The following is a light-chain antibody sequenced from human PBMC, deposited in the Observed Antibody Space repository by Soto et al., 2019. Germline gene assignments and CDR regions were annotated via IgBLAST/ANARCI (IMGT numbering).Light chain of an antibody. Sequence: EIVMTQSPATLSVSPGERATLSCRASQSVSSNLAWYQQKPGQAPRLLIYGASTRATGIPARFSGSGSGTEFTLTISSLQSEDFAVYYCQQYNNSTTFGQGTTVEIK. CDR1: QSVSSN. J-gene: IGKJ1*01. V-gene: IGKV3-15*01. CDR3: QQYNNSTT. CDR2: GAS.